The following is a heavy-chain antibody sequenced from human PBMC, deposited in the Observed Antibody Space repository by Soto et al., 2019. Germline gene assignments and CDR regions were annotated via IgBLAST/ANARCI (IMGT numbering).Heavy chain of an antibody. D-gene: IGHD6-13*01. CDR2: ISYDGSNK. CDR3: ARSGDSSSWYGSDY. CDR1: GFTFSSYA. V-gene: IGHV3-30-3*01. Sequence: QVQLVESGGGVVQPGRSLRLSCAASGFTFSSYAMHWVRQAPGKGLEWVAVISYDGSNKYYADSVKGRFTISRDNSKNTLYLQMNSLRAEDTAVYYCARSGDSSSWYGSDYWGQGTLVTVSS. J-gene: IGHJ4*02.